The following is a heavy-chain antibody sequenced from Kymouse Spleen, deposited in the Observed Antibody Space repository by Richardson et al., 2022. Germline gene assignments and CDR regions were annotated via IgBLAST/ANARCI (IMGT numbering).Heavy chain of an antibody. CDR3: TRGSGSPYYYGMDV. Sequence: EVQLVESGGGLVQPGGSLKLSCAASGFTFSGSAMHWVRQASGKGLEWVGRIRSKANSYATAYAASVKGRFTISRDDSKNTAYLQMNSLKTEDTAVYYCTRGSGSPYYYGMDVWGQGTTVTVSS. V-gene: IGHV3-73*02. J-gene: IGHJ6*02. CDR2: IRSKANSYAT. CDR1: GFTFSGSA. D-gene: IGHD6-19*01.